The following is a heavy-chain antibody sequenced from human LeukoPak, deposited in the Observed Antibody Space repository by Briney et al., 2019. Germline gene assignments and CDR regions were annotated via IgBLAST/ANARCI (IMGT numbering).Heavy chain of an antibody. V-gene: IGHV3-30-3*01. CDR3: AKDLIGGSSSY. CDR1: GFTFSSYA. J-gene: IGHJ4*02. Sequence: GGSLRLSCAASGFTFSSYAMHWVRQAPGKGLEWVAVISYDGSNKYYADSVKGRFTISRDNSKNTLYLQMNSLRAEDTAVYYCAKDLIGGSSSYWGQGTLVTVSS. D-gene: IGHD6-13*01. CDR2: ISYDGSNK.